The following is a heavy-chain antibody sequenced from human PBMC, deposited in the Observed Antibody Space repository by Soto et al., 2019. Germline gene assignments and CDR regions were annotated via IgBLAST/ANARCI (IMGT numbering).Heavy chain of an antibody. CDR2: IYYGGST. CDR1: GGSISSTRYY. V-gene: IGHV4-31*03. CDR3: ARMSPLLEGH. Sequence: QVQLQESGPGLVKPSQTLSLTCTVSGGSISSTRYYWSWIRQSPGKGLEWIGYIYYGGSTYYNPSLRGRLTMSVDTSKNEFSLNLTSVTAADTAVYYCARMSPLLEGHWGQGRLVTVS. D-gene: IGHD2-15*01. J-gene: IGHJ4*02.